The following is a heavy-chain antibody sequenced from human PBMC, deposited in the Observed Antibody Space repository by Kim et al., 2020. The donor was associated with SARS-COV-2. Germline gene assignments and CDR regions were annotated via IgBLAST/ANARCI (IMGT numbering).Heavy chain of an antibody. J-gene: IGHJ4*02. CDR3: AKASLSGYDWESWFDY. V-gene: IGHV3-30*02. Sequence: SVKGRFTISRDNSKNTLYLQMNSLRAEDTAVYDCAKASLSGYDWESWFDYWGQGTLVTVSS. D-gene: IGHD5-12*01.